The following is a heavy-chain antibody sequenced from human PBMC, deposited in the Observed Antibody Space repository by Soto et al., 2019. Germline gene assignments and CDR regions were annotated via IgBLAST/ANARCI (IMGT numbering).Heavy chain of an antibody. CDR2: IYYSGST. Sequence: QVQLQESGPGLVKPSETLSLTCTVSGGSISSYYWSWIRQPPGKGLEWIGYIYYSGSTNYNPSLKSRVTISVDTSKNQFSLKLSSVNAADTAVYYCARGGWLQLRYFDFWGQGTLVTVSS. CDR3: ARGGWLQLRYFDF. J-gene: IGHJ4*02. CDR1: GGSISSYY. V-gene: IGHV4-59*01. D-gene: IGHD5-12*01.